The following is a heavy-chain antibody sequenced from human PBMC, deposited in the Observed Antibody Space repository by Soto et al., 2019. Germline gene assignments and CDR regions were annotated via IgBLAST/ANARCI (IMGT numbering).Heavy chain of an antibody. CDR2: ISYSGTT. D-gene: IGHD3-22*01. CDR3: ARGRHYYDSSGYYYYFDY. Sequence: SETLSLTCTVSADSISSYYWTWIRQPPGKGLEWIGFISYSGTTNYTPSLKSRVTISVDTSKNQFSLKLNSVTAADTAVYYCARGRHYYDSSGYYYYFDYWGLGTLFTVS. V-gene: IGHV4-59*01. J-gene: IGHJ4*02. CDR1: ADSISSYY.